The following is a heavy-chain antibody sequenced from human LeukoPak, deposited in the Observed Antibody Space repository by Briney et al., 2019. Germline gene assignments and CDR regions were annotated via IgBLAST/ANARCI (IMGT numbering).Heavy chain of an antibody. Sequence: SAKVSCKASGGTFSSYAISWVRQAPGQGLEWMGGIIPIFGTANYAQKFQGRVTITADESTSTAYMELSSLRSEDTAVYYCARGYQLLYLDWFDPWGQGTLVTVSS. CDR2: IIPIFGTA. CDR3: ARGYQLLYLDWFDP. CDR1: GGTFSSYA. J-gene: IGHJ5*02. V-gene: IGHV1-69*13. D-gene: IGHD2-2*02.